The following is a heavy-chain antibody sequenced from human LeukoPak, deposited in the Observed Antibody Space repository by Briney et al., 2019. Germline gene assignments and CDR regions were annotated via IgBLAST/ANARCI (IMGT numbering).Heavy chain of an antibody. J-gene: IGHJ4*02. CDR1: GYTFTGYY. CDR2: INPNSGGT. Sequence: ASVKVSCKASGYTFTGYYMHWVRQAPGQGLEWMGWINPNSGGTNYAQKFQGRVTMTRDTSTSTVYMELSSLRSEDTAVYYCARISKQYSSSWYSPVDYWGQGTLVTVSS. V-gene: IGHV1-2*02. CDR3: ARISKQYSSSWYSPVDY. D-gene: IGHD6-13*01.